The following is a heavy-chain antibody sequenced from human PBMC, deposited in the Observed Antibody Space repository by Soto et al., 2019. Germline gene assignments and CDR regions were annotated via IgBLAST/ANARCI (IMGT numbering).Heavy chain of an antibody. D-gene: IGHD2-21*01. Sequence: QVQLVESGGGVVQPGKSLRLSCAASGFTFSSYDMHWVRQAPGKGLEWVAVISYYGSNIYYADSVKGRFTISRDNSKNTLYLQMNSLRAEDTAVYSCAKLVDKSVDDYWGQGTLVTVSS. J-gene: IGHJ4*02. CDR3: AKLVDKSVDDY. CDR2: ISYYGSNI. V-gene: IGHV3-30*18. CDR1: GFTFSSYD.